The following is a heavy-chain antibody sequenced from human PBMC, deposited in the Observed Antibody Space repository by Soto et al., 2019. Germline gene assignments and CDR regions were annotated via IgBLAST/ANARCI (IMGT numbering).Heavy chain of an antibody. D-gene: IGHD6-19*01. Sequence: QVQLVQSGAEVRKPGASVKVSCKASGYIFSGNYLPWVRRAPGQGLEWMAWINAKNGATNYAQKFRGRATVTRDTSISTTYLELSGLTADDTDVYYCARALEDSSGWFDDWGQGTQVAVAP. J-gene: IGHJ4*02. CDR2: INAKNGAT. V-gene: IGHV1-2*02. CDR1: GYIFSGNY. CDR3: ARALEDSSGWFDD.